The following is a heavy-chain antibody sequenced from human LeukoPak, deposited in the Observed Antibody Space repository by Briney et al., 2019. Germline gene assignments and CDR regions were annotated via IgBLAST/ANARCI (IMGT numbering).Heavy chain of an antibody. V-gene: IGHV1-2*06. CDR1: GYTFTGYY. Sequence: GASVKVSCKASGYTFTGYYMHWVRQAPGQGLEWMGRINPNSGGTNYAQKFQGRVTMTRDTSISTAYMEPSRLRSDDTAVYYCARGGPGGSGSYYNIDYWGQGTLVTVSS. J-gene: IGHJ4*02. CDR2: INPNSGGT. D-gene: IGHD3-10*01. CDR3: ARGGPGGSGSYYNIDY.